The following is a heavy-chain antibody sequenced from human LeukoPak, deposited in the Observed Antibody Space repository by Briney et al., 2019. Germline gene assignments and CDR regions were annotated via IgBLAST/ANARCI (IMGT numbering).Heavy chain of an antibody. V-gene: IGHV4-4*07. Sequence: PSETLSLTCTVSGGSISSYSWSWIRQPAGKGLEWIGRIYTSGSTNYNPSLKSRVTMSVDTSKNQFSLKLSSVTAVDTAVYYCARLMYDSSGYSLGMDVWGKGTTVTVSS. J-gene: IGHJ6*03. CDR2: IYTSGST. CDR3: ARLMYDSSGYSLGMDV. D-gene: IGHD3-22*01. CDR1: GGSISSYS.